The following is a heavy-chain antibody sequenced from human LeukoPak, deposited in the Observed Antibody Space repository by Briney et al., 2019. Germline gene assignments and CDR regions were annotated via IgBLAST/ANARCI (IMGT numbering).Heavy chain of an antibody. CDR1: GYTFTSYG. CDR2: ISAYNGNT. D-gene: IGHD6-13*01. V-gene: IGHV1-18*01. Sequence: GASVKVSCKASGYTFTSYGISWVRQAPGQGLEWMGWISAYNGNTNYAQKLQGRVTMTTDTSTSTAYMELRSLRSEDTAVYYCATVRYSSSWYEPYYFDYWGQGTLVTVSS. J-gene: IGHJ4*02. CDR3: ATVRYSSSWYEPYYFDY.